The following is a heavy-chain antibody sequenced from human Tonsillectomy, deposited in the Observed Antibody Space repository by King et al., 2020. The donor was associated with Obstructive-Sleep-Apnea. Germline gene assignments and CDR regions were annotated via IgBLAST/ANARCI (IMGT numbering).Heavy chain of an antibody. D-gene: IGHD3-3*01. CDR3: ARQEGVVTDFDY. CDR2: IFPGDSGT. Sequence: QLVQSGAEVKKPGESLKISCKGSGYSFTSYWIGWVRQMPGRGLEWMGIIFPGDSGTIYSPSFQGQVTTAAAKSLSTANLQWSSLKASDTAMYYCARQEGVVTDFDYWGQGTLVTVSS. CDR1: GYSFTSYW. V-gene: IGHV5-51*01. J-gene: IGHJ4*02.